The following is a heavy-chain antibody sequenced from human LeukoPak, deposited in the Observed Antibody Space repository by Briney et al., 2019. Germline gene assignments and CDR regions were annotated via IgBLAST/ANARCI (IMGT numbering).Heavy chain of an antibody. CDR2: ISGRGGST. CDR3: AKVGPYCSGGSCHIYYFDY. D-gene: IGHD2-15*01. CDR1: GFTFSSYA. V-gene: IGHV3-23*01. Sequence: GGSLRLSCAASGFTFSSYAMSWVRQAPGKGREGVSAISGRGGSTSYADSVKGRFTISRDNSKNTLYLQMNSLRAEDTAVYYCAKVGPYCSGGSCHIYYFDYWGQGTLVTVSS. J-gene: IGHJ4*02.